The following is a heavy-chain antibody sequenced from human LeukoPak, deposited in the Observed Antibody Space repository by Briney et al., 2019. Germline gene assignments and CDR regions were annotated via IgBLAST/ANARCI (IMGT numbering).Heavy chain of an antibody. CDR2: ISGSADLT. Sequence: QTGGSLRLSCAASGFTFSTYAMSWVRQAPGKGLEWVSSISGSADLTSYADSVRGRFTISRDNSKNTLFLQMNSLRAGDTAVYYCAKEVSRGSSFAYTPIEKPYYLDYWGQGTLVTVSS. D-gene: IGHD5-18*01. J-gene: IGHJ4*02. CDR1: GFTFSTYA. V-gene: IGHV3-23*01. CDR3: AKEVSRGSSFAYTPIEKPYYLDY.